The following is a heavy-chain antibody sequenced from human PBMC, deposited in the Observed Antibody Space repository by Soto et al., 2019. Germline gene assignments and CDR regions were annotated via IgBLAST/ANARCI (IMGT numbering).Heavy chain of an antibody. J-gene: IGHJ4*02. CDR1: PVGFSGLG. CDR3: VSWLSAHFDY. V-gene: IGHV3-23*05. Sequence: EVQLLESGGRLVQPGQSLRLSCAASPVGFSGLGMSWVRQAPGKGLEWVSTIDNSGTRTHYADSVKGRFTISRDTSKYTLHLQMYYLRAEDTALYHCVSWLSAHFDYWGRGTLVTASS. D-gene: IGHD6-19*01. CDR2: IDNSGTRT.